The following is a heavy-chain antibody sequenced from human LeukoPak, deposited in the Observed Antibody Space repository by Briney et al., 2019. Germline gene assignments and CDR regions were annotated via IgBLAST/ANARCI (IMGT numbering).Heavy chain of an antibody. D-gene: IGHD6-19*01. Sequence: GGSLRLSCPASRFTFNSYSMNWVRQAPEKGLEWVSYISSSGFTIYYADSVKGRFTISRDNAKNSLYLQMNSLRAEDTAVFYCARDIAVATGYYYHYGMDVWGQGTTVTVSS. J-gene: IGHJ6*02. V-gene: IGHV3-48*01. CDR1: RFTFNSYS. CDR3: ARDIAVATGYYYHYGMDV. CDR2: ISSSGFTI.